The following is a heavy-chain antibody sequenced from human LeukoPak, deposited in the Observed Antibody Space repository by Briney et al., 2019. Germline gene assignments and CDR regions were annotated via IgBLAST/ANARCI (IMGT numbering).Heavy chain of an antibody. D-gene: IGHD3-22*01. J-gene: IGHJ4*02. V-gene: IGHV4-59*01. CDR1: GGSISSYY. CDR3: ATREHYYDSSGYEYYFDY. CDR2: IYCSGST. Sequence: SETLSLTCTVSGGSISSYYWSWIRQPPGKGLEWIGYIYCSGSTNYNPSLKSRVTISVDPSKNQFSLKLSSVTATDTAVYYCATREHYYDSSGYEYYFDYWGQGTLVTVSS.